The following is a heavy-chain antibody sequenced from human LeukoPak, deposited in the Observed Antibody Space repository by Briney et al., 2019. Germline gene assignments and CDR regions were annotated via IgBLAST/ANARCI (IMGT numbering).Heavy chain of an antibody. J-gene: IGHJ4*02. CDR3: ARDGGAAGTYYY. D-gene: IGHD6-13*01. CDR2: INHSGST. CDR1: GGSFIGYN. Sequence: PSETLSLTSAVYGGSFIGYNWSWIRQPPGRGLEWIGEINHSGSTDYNPSLKSRVTISVDTSKNQFSLKLSSVTAADTAVYYCARDGGAAGTYYYWVQGTLVTVSS. V-gene: IGHV4-34*01.